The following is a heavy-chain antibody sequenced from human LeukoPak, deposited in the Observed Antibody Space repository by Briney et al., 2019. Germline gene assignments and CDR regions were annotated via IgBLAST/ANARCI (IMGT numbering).Heavy chain of an antibody. CDR1: GFTVSSNY. V-gene: IGHV3-53*01. CDR2: IYSGGST. Sequence: GGSLRPSCAASGFTVSSNYMTWVRQAPGKGLEWVSVIYSGGSTYYADSVKGRFTTSRDNSKNTLYLQMNSLRAEDTAVYYCARAVDPYYFDYWGQGTLVTVSS. J-gene: IGHJ4*02. D-gene: IGHD2-21*01. CDR3: ARAVDPYYFDY.